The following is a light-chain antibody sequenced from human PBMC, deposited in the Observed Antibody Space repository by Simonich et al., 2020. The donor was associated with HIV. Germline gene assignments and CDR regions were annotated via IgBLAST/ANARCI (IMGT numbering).Light chain of an antibody. CDR2: QDS. CDR1: KLGDKY. V-gene: IGLV3-1*01. CDR3: QAWDSSSWV. Sequence: SYELTQPPSVSVAPGQTASITCSGDKLGDKYASWYQQKPGQSPVLVIYQDSKRPSGIPERSSGSNSGNTATLTISGTQAMDEADYYCQAWDSSSWVFGGGTKLTVL. J-gene: IGLJ3*02.